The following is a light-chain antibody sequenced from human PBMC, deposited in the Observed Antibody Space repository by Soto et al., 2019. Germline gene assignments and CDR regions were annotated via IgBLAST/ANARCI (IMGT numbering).Light chain of an antibody. CDR1: QSVDIW. Sequence: DIQMTQSPSPLSAFVGDRVTITCRATQSVDIWLAWYQQKPGKAPELLIYDASTLHTGVPSRFSGSGSGTEFTLTISSLQPDDFATYYCQQYNSFSYTFGQGTKLESK. J-gene: IGKJ2*01. CDR3: QQYNSFSYT. CDR2: DAS. V-gene: IGKV1-5*01.